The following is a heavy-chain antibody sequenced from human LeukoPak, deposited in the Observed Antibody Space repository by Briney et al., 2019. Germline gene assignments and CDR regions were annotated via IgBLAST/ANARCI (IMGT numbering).Heavy chain of an antibody. CDR2: ISSSSSYI. J-gene: IGHJ6*03. CDR1: GFTFSSYS. V-gene: IGHV3-21*01. Sequence: GGSLRLSCAASGFTFSSYSMNWVRPAPRTGLERVSSISSSSSYIYYADSVKGRFTISRDNAKNSLYLQMNSLRAEDTAVYYCARVGIVVVPAAMGEYYYYYYYMDVWGKGTTVTVSS. D-gene: IGHD2-2*03. CDR3: ARVGIVVVPAAMGEYYYYYYYMDV.